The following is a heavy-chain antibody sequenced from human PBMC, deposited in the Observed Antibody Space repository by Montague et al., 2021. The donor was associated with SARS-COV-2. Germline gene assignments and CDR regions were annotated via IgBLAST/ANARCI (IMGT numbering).Heavy chain of an antibody. Sequence: SETLSLTCTVSGGSISSYYWSWIRQPAGKGLEWIGRIYTSGSTNYNPSLKSQVTMSVDTSKNQFSLKLSSVTAADTAVYYCAREGGITIFGVVIGSPYYYYMDVWGKGTTVTVSS. J-gene: IGHJ6*03. D-gene: IGHD3-3*01. CDR3: AREGGITIFGVVIGSPYYYYMDV. CDR1: GGSISSYY. CDR2: IYTSGST. V-gene: IGHV4-4*07.